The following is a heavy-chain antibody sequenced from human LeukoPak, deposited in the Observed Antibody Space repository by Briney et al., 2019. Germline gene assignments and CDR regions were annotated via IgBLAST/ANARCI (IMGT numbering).Heavy chain of an antibody. CDR2: ISYDGSNK. J-gene: IGHJ4*02. V-gene: IGHV3-30-3*01. D-gene: IGHD1-26*01. Sequence: GGSLRLSCAASGFTFSSYAMHWVRQAPGKGLEWVAVISYDGSNKYYADSVKGRFTISRDNGKSSLYLQMNSLRDDDTAVYYCARDIPRGATTLDYWGQGTLVTVSS. CDR1: GFTFSSYA. CDR3: ARDIPRGATTLDY.